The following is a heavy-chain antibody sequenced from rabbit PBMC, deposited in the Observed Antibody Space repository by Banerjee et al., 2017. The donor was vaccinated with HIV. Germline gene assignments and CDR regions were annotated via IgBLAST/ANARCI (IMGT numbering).Heavy chain of an antibody. J-gene: IGHJ4*01. CDR3: ASAYGSSSGYDL. CDR2: IDTGNDNT. D-gene: IGHD1-1*01. V-gene: IGHV1S40*01. Sequence: QQLVESGGGLVKPGASLTLTCKASGIDFSSDYEMCWVRQAPGKGLEWIACIDTGNDNTYHASWASGRFTISKTSSTTVTLQMTSLTAADTATYFCASAYGSSSGYDLWGPGTLVTVS. CDR1: GIDFSSDYE.